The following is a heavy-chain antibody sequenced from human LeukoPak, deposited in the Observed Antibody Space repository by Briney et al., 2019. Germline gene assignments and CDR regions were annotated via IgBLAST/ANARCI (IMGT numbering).Heavy chain of an antibody. CDR3: ARDGANRGIYFDY. CDR2: IKQDGSEK. D-gene: IGHD7-27*01. CDR1: GFTFSSYW. Sequence: GGSLRLSYAASGFTFSSYWMSWVRQAPGKGLEWVANIKQDGSEKYYVDSVKGRFTISRDNAKNTLYLQVNSLRAEDTAVYYCARDGANRGIYFDYWGQGTLVTVSS. V-gene: IGHV3-7*03. J-gene: IGHJ4*02.